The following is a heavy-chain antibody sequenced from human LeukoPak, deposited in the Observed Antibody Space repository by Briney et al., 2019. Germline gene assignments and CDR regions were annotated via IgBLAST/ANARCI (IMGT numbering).Heavy chain of an antibody. V-gene: IGHV1-2*02. D-gene: IGHD4-17*01. Sequence: ASVKVSCKASGYTFSDYYIHWVRQAPDQGLEWMGWINPSNGVTNYPQKFQGRVTMTRDTSITTVYMELNRLKSGDTAVYYCARWRRGDYASFDPWGQGTPVTVSS. CDR2: INPSNGVT. CDR3: ARWRRGDYASFDP. CDR1: GYTFSDYY. J-gene: IGHJ5*02.